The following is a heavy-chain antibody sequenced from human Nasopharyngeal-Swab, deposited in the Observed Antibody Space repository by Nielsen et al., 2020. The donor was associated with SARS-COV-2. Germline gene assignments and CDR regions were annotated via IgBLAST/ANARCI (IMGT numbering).Heavy chain of an antibody. D-gene: IGHD3-16*01. V-gene: IGHV4-39*07. CDR3: ARDSIYYNYKDV. CDR2: IHYGGTT. J-gene: IGHJ6*04. Sequence: WIRQPPGKGLKWIGSIHYGGTTYYNSSLKSRVTISIDTSKSQLSLNLYSVTAADTAVYYCARDSIYYNYKDVWGTGTTVTVSS.